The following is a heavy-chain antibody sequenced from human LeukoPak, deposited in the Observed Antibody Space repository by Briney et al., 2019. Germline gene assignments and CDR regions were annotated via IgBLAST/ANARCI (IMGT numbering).Heavy chain of an antibody. CDR1: GYTFTSYD. J-gene: IGHJ5*02. V-gene: IGHV1-8*01. CDR3: ARGLYYGVTYNNWFDP. D-gene: IGHD3-10*01. CDR2: MNPNSGNT. Sequence: ASVKVSCKASGYTFTSYDINCVRQATGQGLEWMGWMNPNSGNTGYAQKFQGRVTMTRNTSISTAYMELSSLRSEDTAVYYCARGLYYGVTYNNWFDPWGQGTLVTVSS.